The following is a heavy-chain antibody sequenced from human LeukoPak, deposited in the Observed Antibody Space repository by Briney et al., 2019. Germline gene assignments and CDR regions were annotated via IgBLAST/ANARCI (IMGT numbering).Heavy chain of an antibody. CDR2: ISGRGGST. Sequence: PGGSLRLSCAASGFTFSSYAMSWVRQAPGKGLEWVSAISGRGGSTYYADSVKGRFTISRDNSKNTLYLQMNSLRAEDTAVYYCAKDTYYDSSGNFDYWGQGTLVTVSS. V-gene: IGHV3-23*01. J-gene: IGHJ4*02. CDR1: GFTFSSYA. D-gene: IGHD3-22*01. CDR3: AKDTYYDSSGNFDY.